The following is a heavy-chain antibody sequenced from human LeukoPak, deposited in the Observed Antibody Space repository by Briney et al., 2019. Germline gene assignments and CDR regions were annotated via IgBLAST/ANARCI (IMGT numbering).Heavy chain of an antibody. V-gene: IGHV1-69*05. D-gene: IGHD5-12*01. J-gene: IGHJ4*02. CDR2: IIPIFGTA. CDR3: ARAWYSGYDWGVDY. Sequence: GASVKVSCKTSGGTFTSYAITWVRQAPGQGLEWMGKIIPIFGTANYAQKFQGRVTITTDESTSTAYMELSSLRSEDTAVYYCARAWYSGYDWGVDYWGQGTLVTVSS. CDR1: GGTFTSYA.